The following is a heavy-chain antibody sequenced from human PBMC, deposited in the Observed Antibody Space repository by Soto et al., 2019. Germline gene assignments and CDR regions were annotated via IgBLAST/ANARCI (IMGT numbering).Heavy chain of an antibody. CDR3: ARESKWNDEYYFDY. D-gene: IGHD1-1*01. CDR2: INHSGST. J-gene: IGHJ4*02. CDR1: GGSFSGYY. V-gene: IGHV4-34*01. Sequence: SETLSLTCAVYGGSFSGYYWSWIRQPPGKGLEWIGEINHSGSTNYNPSLKSRVTISVDTSKNQFSLKLSSVTSADTAVFYCARESKWNDEYYFDYWGQGTQVTVSS.